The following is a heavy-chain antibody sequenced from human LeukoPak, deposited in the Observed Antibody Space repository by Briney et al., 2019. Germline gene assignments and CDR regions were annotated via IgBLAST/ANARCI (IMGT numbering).Heavy chain of an antibody. J-gene: IGHJ6*03. D-gene: IGHD3-16*02. V-gene: IGHV1-18*01. CDR2: ISAYNGNT. Sequence: ASVKVSCKASGYTFTSYGISWVRQAPGQGLEWMGRISAYNGNTNYAQKLQGRVTMTTDTSTSTAYMELRSLRSDDTAVYYCARASLWGRLSTNYYYYMDVWGKGTTVTVSS. CDR1: GYTFTSYG. CDR3: ARASLWGRLSTNYYYYMDV.